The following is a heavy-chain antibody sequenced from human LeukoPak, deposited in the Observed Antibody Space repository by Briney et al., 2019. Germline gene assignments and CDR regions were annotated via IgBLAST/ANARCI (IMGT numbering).Heavy chain of an antibody. V-gene: IGHV3-20*04. CDR2: INWNGGST. Sequence: PGGSLRLSCAASGFTFDDYGMSWVRHAPGKGLEWVSGINWNGGSTVYADSVKGRFTISRDNAKNSLYLQMNSLRAEDTALYYCARDRGHYYDNSNDYWGQGTLVTVS. CDR3: ARDRGHYYDNSNDY. CDR1: GFTFDDYG. J-gene: IGHJ4*02. D-gene: IGHD3-22*01.